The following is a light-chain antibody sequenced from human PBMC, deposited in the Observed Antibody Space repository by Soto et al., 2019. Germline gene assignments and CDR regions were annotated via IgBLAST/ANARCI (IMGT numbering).Light chain of an antibody. Sequence: QPVLTQSPSASASLGASVKLTCTLSSGHSSYAIAWHQQQPEKGPRYLMKLNSDGSHSKGDGFPDRFSGSSSGAERYLTIYSLQSEDEADYYCQTWGTGIQVFGGGTKVTVL. CDR2: LNSDGSH. CDR3: QTWGTGIQV. CDR1: SGHSSYA. V-gene: IGLV4-69*01. J-gene: IGLJ3*02.